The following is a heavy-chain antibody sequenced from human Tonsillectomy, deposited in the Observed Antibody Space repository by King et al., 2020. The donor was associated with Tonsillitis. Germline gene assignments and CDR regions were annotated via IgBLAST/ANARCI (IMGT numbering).Heavy chain of an antibody. CDR1: GFTFSSYA. J-gene: IGHJ4*02. CDR2: INGSGGST. D-gene: IGHD2-2*01. V-gene: IGHV3-23*04. CDR3: AKGGCSSTSCYYDCDY. Sequence: VQLVESGGGLVQPGGSLRLSCAASGFTFSSYAMSWVRQAPGKGLEWVSAINGSGGSTYYADSVKGRFTISRDNSKNTLYLQMNSLRAEDTAVYYCAKGGCSSTSCYYDCDYWGQGTLVTVSS.